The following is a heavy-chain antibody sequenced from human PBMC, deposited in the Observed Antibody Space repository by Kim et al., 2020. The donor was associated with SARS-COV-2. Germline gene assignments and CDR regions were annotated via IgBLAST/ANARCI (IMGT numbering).Heavy chain of an antibody. CDR3: ARELEWPPAFFDY. V-gene: IGHV4-30-4*01. Sequence: SETLSLTCSVSNDSISSGDLRWSWIRQPPGKGLEWIGYIYLGETTHYNPSLKSRVTISADMSKNQFSLKLTSVTAADTAVYYCARELEWPPAFFDYWGQGILVTVSS. CDR1: NDSISSGDLR. J-gene: IGHJ4*02. D-gene: IGHD3-3*01. CDR2: IYLGETT.